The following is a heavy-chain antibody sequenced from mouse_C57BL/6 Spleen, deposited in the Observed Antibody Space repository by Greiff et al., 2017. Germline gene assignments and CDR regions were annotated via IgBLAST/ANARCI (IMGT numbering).Heavy chain of an antibody. Sequence: VHVKQSGAELVKPGASVKLSCTASGFNIKDYYMHWVKQRTEQGLEWIGRIDPEDGETKYAPKFQGKATITADKSSNTAYLQLSSLTSEDTAVYYCAFYYYGSRVDYWGQGTSVTVSS. D-gene: IGHD1-1*01. CDR1: GFNIKDYY. CDR3: AFYYYGSRVDY. CDR2: IDPEDGET. V-gene: IGHV14-2*01. J-gene: IGHJ4*01.